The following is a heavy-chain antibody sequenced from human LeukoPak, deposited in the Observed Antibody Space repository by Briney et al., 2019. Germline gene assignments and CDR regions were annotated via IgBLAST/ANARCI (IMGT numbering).Heavy chain of an antibody. J-gene: IGHJ4*02. CDR1: GFSFNTYS. D-gene: IGHD5-12*01. CDR3: AKTSRRDSAYDSPFDY. Sequence: GGSLRLSCAASGFSFNTYSMNWVRQAPGKGLEWVSAVRGSGTDTYYADSVKGRFTISRDNSKNTLYLQMNSLRAEDTAIYYCAKTSRRDSAYDSPFDYWGQGTLVTVSS. V-gene: IGHV3-23*01. CDR2: VRGSGTDT.